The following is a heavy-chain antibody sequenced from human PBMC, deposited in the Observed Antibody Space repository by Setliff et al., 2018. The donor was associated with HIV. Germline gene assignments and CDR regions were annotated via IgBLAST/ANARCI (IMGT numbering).Heavy chain of an antibody. CDR1: GGTFNSYI. CDR3: ARVRRGCSSHNCPLEN. Sequence: RASVKVSCKAAGGTFNSYILSWVRQAPGQGLEWTGGIIPSFGTVTYAQKFQGRVTITTDESMTTVYMELSSLRSEDTAVYYCARVRRGCSSHNCPLENWGQGTLVTVSS. CDR2: IIPSFGTV. D-gene: IGHD2-2*01. J-gene: IGHJ4*02. V-gene: IGHV1-69*05.